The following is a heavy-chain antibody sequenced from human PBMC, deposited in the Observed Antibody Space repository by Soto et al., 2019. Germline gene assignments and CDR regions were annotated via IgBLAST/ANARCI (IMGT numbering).Heavy chain of an antibody. CDR2: IGVGSGDR. Sequence: ASVKVSCKASGFTFTSSAVQWVRQARGQRLEWIGWIGVGSGDRHYAQKFQERVTITRDMSTNTAYMELSSLRSEDTAVYYCAALGVNFDHWGQGTLVTVSS. CDR1: GFTFTSSA. V-gene: IGHV1-58*01. D-gene: IGHD2-8*01. CDR3: AALGVNFDH. J-gene: IGHJ4*02.